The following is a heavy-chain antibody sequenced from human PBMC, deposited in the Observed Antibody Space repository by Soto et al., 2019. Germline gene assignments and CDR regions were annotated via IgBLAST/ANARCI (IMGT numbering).Heavy chain of an antibody. CDR2: ISLYSDGT. J-gene: IGHJ5*02. V-gene: IGHV1-18*01. CDR1: GYTFSNYG. Sequence: ASVKVSCKTSGYTFSNYGITWVRQAPGQPLEWLGWISLYSDGTNYAQKFQGRVSMTTDTSTATAYMELRSLRSDDTAVYYCARVVPGAEAWFGPWGQGTLVTVSS. D-gene: IGHD2-2*01. CDR3: ARVVPGAEAWFGP.